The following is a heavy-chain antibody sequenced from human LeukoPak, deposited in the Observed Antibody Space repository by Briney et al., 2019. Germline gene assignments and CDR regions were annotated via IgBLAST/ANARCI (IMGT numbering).Heavy chain of an antibody. CDR1: GGSFSSYT. CDR2: MNPNSGNT. Sequence: ASAKVSCKASGGSFSSYTISWVRQAPGQGLEWMGWMNPNSGNTGYAQKFQGRVTMTRNTSISTAYMELSSLRSEDTAVYQCARGIWFGELVNWGQGTQVTVSS. V-gene: IGHV1-8*01. D-gene: IGHD3-10*01. CDR3: ARGIWFGELVN. J-gene: IGHJ4*02.